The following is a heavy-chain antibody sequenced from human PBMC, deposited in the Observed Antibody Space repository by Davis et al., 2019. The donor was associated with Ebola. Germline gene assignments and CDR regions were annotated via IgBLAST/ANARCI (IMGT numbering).Heavy chain of an antibody. V-gene: IGHV3-21*01. CDR2: ISSGANYI. J-gene: IGHJ6*02. CDR3: ARGSDSSFMDV. CDR1: GFDFSSYT. Sequence: GGSLRLSCAASGFDFSSYTINCVRQAPGKGLEWVSSISSGANYIYDAASVRGRFTISRDNAKNSLYLQMNSLRGEDTAVYYCARGSDSSFMDVWGQGTTVTVSS. D-gene: IGHD6-13*01.